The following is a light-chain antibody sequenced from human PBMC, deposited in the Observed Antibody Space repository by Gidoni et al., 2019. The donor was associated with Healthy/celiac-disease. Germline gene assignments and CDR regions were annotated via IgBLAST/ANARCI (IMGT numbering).Light chain of an antibody. Sequence: EIVMTQSPATLSVSPGERATLSGRASQSVSSNLAWYQQKPGQAPRLLIYGASTRAPGIPARFSGSGSGTEFTLTISSLQSEDFAVYYCQQYNNWWTFGQGPKVEIK. J-gene: IGKJ1*01. CDR1: QSVSSN. V-gene: IGKV3-15*01. CDR2: GAS. CDR3: QQYNNWWT.